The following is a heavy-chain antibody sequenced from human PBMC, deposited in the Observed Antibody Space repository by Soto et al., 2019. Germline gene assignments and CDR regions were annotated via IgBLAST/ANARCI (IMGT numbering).Heavy chain of an antibody. CDR3: AKEANYDFWSGYFLDY. D-gene: IGHD3-3*01. Sequence: PGGSLRLSCAASGFTFSSYGMHWVRQAPGKGLAWVAVISYDGSNKYYADSVKGRFTISRDNSKNTLYLQMNSLRAEDTAVYYCAKEANYDFWSGYFLDYWGQGTLVTVSS. CDR2: ISYDGSNK. CDR1: GFTFSSYG. V-gene: IGHV3-30*18. J-gene: IGHJ4*02.